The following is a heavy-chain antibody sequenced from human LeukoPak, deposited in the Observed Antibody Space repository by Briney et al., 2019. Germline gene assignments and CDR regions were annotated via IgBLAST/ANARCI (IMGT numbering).Heavy chain of an antibody. Sequence: SETLSLTCGVYGESFSGYLWSWIRQPPGEGLEWIGEINHRGTTNYNPSLKSRVTISLDTSKNQFSLKLTSVTAADTAVYFCARHFGTTFSWFDPWGQGTLVTVSS. CDR2: INHRGTT. CDR3: ARHFGTTFSWFDP. CDR1: GESFSGYL. V-gene: IGHV4-34*01. J-gene: IGHJ5*02. D-gene: IGHD1-7*01.